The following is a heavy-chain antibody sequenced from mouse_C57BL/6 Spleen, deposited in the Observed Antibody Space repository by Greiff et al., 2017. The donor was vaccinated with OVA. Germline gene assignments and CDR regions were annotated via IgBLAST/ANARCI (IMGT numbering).Heavy chain of an antibody. Sequence: QVQLKQPGAELVKPGASVKLSCKASGYTFTSYWMHWVKQRPGRGLEWIGRIDPNSGGTKYNEKFKSKATLTVDKPSSTAYMQLSSLTSEDSAVYYCAREGVYYGYDGPWFAYWGQGTLVTVSA. CDR1: GYTFTSYW. D-gene: IGHD2-2*01. CDR3: AREGVYYGYDGPWFAY. V-gene: IGHV1-72*01. CDR2: IDPNSGGT. J-gene: IGHJ3*01.